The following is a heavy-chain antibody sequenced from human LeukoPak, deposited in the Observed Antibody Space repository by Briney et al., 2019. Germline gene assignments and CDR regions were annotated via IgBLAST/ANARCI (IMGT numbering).Heavy chain of an antibody. J-gene: IGHJ4*02. CDR3: ASTWETVY. Sequence: GGSLRLSCAASGFTFSSFSMNWVRQAPGKGLEWVSYISSSSSTIYYADSVKGRFIISRDNAKNSLYLQMNSLRAEDTAVYYCASTWETVYWGQGTLVTVSS. CDR1: GFTFSSFS. V-gene: IGHV3-48*01. D-gene: IGHD1-26*01. CDR2: ISSSSSTI.